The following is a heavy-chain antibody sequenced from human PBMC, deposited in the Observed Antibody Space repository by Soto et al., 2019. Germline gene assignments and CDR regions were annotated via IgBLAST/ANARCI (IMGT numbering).Heavy chain of an antibody. J-gene: IGHJ4*02. V-gene: IGHV3-7*01. Sequence: GGSLRLSCAASGLTFSSYWMSWVRQAPGKGLEWVANIKQDGSEKYYVDSVKGRFTISRDNAKNSLYLQMNSLRAEDTAVYYCARDRRRSYYFDYWGQGTLVTVSS. D-gene: IGHD6-25*01. CDR3: ARDRRRSYYFDY. CDR2: IKQDGSEK. CDR1: GLTFSSYW.